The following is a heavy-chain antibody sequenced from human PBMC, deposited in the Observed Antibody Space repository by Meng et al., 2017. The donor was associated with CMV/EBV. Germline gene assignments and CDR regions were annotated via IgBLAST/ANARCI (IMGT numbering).Heavy chain of an antibody. J-gene: IGHJ6*02. Sequence: GESLKISCAASGFTFSSYWMHWVRQAPGKGLVWVSVIYSGGSTYYADSVKGRFTISRDNSKNTLYLQMNSLRAEDTAVYYCARDHVRAGYYYYGMDVWGQGTTVTVSS. CDR1: GFTFSSYW. V-gene: IGHV3-66*02. CDR3: ARDHVRAGYYYYGMDV. CDR2: IYSGGST. D-gene: IGHD1-14*01.